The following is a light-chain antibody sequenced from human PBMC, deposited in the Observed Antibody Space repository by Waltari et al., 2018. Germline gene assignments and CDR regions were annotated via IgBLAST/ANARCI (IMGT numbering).Light chain of an antibody. CDR3: QQYNNWPPGYT. J-gene: IGKJ2*01. CDR1: QSVSRN. V-gene: IGKV3-15*01. CDR2: GAS. Sequence: EIVMTQSPPTLSVSPGERATLSCRASQSVSRNLAWYQQKPGQATRLLIYGASARATGISARFSGSGSGTEFTLTISSLQSEDLAVYYCQQYNNWPPGYTFGQGTKLEIK.